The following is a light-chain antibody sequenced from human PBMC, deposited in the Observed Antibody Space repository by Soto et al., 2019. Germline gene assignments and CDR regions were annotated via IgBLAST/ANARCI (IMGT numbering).Light chain of an antibody. CDR3: VLSYSGVVV. CDR2: DTT. J-gene: IGLJ2*01. V-gene: IGLV7-46*01. Sequence: QAVVTQESSLTVSPGGTVTLTCGSNTGPVTNSHYPYWVQQKPDQAPWTLIYDTTSRHSWTPARFSASLLGGKAALTLSGAQPEDEAEYYCVLSYSGVVVFGGGTKLTVL. CDR1: TGPVTNSHY.